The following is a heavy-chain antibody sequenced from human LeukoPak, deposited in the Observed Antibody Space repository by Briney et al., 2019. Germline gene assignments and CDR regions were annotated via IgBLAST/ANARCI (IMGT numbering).Heavy chain of an antibody. Sequence: GGSLRLSCAASGFTFSSYWMSWVRQAPGKGLEWVAYFGSTGTIHYADSMRGRFTISRDNAEMSLFLQMNSLRVDDTAVYYCARSNGLRYFDRWGQGTLVTVSS. V-gene: IGHV3-48*04. D-gene: IGHD4-11*01. J-gene: IGHJ4*02. CDR3: ARSNGLRYFDR. CDR1: GFTFSSYW. CDR2: FGSTGTI.